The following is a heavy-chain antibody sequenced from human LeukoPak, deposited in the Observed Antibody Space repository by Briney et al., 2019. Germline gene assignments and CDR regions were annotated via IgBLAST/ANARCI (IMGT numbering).Heavy chain of an antibody. CDR1: GFTFSSYW. Sequence: GGSLRLSCAASGFTFSSYWMSWGRQAPGKGLEWVSAISGSGGSTYYADSVKGRFTISRDNSKNTLYLQMNSLRAEDTAVYYCAKYTWELPYIDYWGQGTLVTVSS. V-gene: IGHV3-23*01. CDR2: ISGSGGST. J-gene: IGHJ4*02. CDR3: AKYTWELPYIDY. D-gene: IGHD1-26*01.